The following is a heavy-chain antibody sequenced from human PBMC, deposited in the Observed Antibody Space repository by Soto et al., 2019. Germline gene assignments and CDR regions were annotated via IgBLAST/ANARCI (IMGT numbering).Heavy chain of an antibody. CDR2: ISGSGGST. V-gene: IGHV3-23*01. D-gene: IGHD4-17*01. CDR3: AKRSGDYFYY. CDR1: NFVFNVYS. Sequence: GGSLRLSCTASNFVFNVYSLHWVRQAPGRGLEWVSVISGSGGSTYYADSVKGRFTISRDNSKNTLYLQMNSLRAEDTAVYYCAKRSGDYFYYWGQGTLVTVSS. J-gene: IGHJ4*02.